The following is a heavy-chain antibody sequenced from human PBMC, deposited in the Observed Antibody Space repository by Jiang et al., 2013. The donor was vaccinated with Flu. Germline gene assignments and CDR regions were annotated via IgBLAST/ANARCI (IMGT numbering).Heavy chain of an antibody. CDR1: GGSISSSSFC. CDR2: IYCGGSS. J-gene: IGHJ4*02. Sequence: LLKPSETLSLTCTVSGGSISSSSFCRGWIRQPPGKGLEWIGSIYCGGSSYYNPSLKSRVTISLDTSKNQFSLKLNSVTAADTAVYYCARPFYGSPYSYGHWGQGALVTVPS. V-gene: IGHV4-39*07. CDR3: ARPFYGSPYSYGH. D-gene: IGHD5-18*01.